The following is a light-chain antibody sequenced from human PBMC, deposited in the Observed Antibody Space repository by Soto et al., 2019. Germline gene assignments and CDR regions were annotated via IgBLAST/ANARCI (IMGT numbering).Light chain of an antibody. J-gene: IGKJ4*01. CDR2: GAT. V-gene: IGKV1-39*01. CDR1: EDIISY. CDR3: QQSHNAPLT. Sequence: DIRMTQSPSSLSASVGDRVTLTCRASEDIISYLNWYQHKPGRAPTVLVYGATNLPSGVPSRFSGSGSGTAFTFTISSLQPVAFATYYCQQSHNAPLTFGGGTKVE.